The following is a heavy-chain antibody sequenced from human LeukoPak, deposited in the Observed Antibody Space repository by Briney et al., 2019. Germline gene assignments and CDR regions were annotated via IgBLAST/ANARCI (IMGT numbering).Heavy chain of an antibody. Sequence: GGSLRLSCAASGFPFSNYGMNWVRQAPGKGLEWVSIITSGVGITYYADSVKGRFTISRDNSKNILYLQMNSLRAEGTAVYYCAKGDYYDFDYWGQGTLVTVSS. D-gene: IGHD3-10*01. CDR3: AKGDYYDFDY. CDR2: ITSGVGIT. V-gene: IGHV3-23*01. J-gene: IGHJ4*02. CDR1: GFPFSNYG.